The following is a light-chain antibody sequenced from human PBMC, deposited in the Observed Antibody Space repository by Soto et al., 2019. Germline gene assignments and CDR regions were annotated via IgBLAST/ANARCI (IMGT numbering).Light chain of an antibody. J-gene: IGLJ2*01. CDR2: DNN. V-gene: IGLV1-51*01. CDR1: SSNIGNNY. Sequence: QSVLTQPPSVSAAPGQTVTISCSGSSSNIGNNYVSWYQQLPGTAPKLLIYDNNKRPSGIPDRFSGSKSGTSATLGITGLQTGDEADYYCGTWDSSLSAVVFGGGTSSPS. CDR3: GTWDSSLSAVV.